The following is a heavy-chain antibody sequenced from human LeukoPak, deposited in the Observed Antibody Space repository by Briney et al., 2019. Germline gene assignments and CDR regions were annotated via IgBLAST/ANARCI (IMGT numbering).Heavy chain of an antibody. CDR1: GYTFTSYS. CDR3: ARDQEAVTTDYFYYGMDV. Sequence: ASVKVSCKASGYTFTSYSISWVRQAPGQGLEWMGWISVHTANTNYAQKLQGRVTMTTDTSTSTAYMELSSLRSEDTAVYYCARDQEAVTTDYFYYGMDVWGQGTTLTVSS. CDR2: ISVHTANT. V-gene: IGHV1-18*04. J-gene: IGHJ6*02. D-gene: IGHD4-11*01.